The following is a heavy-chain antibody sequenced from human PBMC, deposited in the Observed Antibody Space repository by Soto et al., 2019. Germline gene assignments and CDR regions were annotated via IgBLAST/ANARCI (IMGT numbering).Heavy chain of an antibody. V-gene: IGHV1-69*01. CDR2: IIPIFGTA. CDR3: ARVTVTTYYYDGMDV. J-gene: IGHJ6*02. D-gene: IGHD4-17*01. CDR1: GGTFSSYP. Sequence: QVQLVQSGAEVKKPGSSVKVSCKASGGTFSSYPISWVRQAPGQGLEWMGGIIPIFGTANYAQKFQGRDTTTADESTRSAYMELSSMRSEDRAVYYCARVTVTTYYYDGMDVWGQGTTVTVSS.